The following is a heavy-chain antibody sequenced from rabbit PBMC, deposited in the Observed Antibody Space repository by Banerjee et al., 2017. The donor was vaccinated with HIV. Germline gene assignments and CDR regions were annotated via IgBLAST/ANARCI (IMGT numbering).Heavy chain of an antibody. V-gene: IGHV1S45*01. D-gene: IGHD4-1*01. CDR3: ARDLAGVIGWNFNL. CDR2: INTSTGNT. J-gene: IGHJ4*01. Sequence: QEQLVESGGDLVKPGASLTLTCTASGFSFSSYWMCWVRQAPGKGLEWIACINTSTGNTVYATWAKGRFTISKTSSTTVTLQMTSLTAADTATYFCARDLAGVIGWNFNLWGPGTLVTVS. CDR1: GFSFSSYW.